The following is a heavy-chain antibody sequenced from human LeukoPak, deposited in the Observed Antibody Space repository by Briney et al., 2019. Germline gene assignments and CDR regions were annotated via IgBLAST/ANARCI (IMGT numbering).Heavy chain of an antibody. Sequence: SETLSLTCSVSGGSISSYYWNWIRQPPGKGLEWIGPISYSGSTNYNPSLESRVTISVDTSKNQISLKLSSVTAADTAVYYCAREGRALADLPTSDYWGQGTLVTVSS. CDR2: ISYSGST. CDR1: GGSISSYY. J-gene: IGHJ4*02. CDR3: AREGRALADLPTSDY. V-gene: IGHV4-59*12. D-gene: IGHD6-25*01.